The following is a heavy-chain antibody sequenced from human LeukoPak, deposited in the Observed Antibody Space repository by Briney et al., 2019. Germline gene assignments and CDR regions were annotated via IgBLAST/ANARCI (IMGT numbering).Heavy chain of an antibody. CDR1: GFTFSSYA. CDR2: ISGSGGST. J-gene: IGHJ4*02. CDR3: AKDVEVVTAMTFDY. V-gene: IGHV3-23*01. Sequence: GGSLRLSCAASGFTFSSYAMSWVRQAPGKGLGWVSAISGSGGSTYYADSVEGRFTISRDNSKNTLYLQMNSLRAEDTAVYYCAKDVEVVTAMTFDYWGQGTLVTVSS. D-gene: IGHD2-21*02.